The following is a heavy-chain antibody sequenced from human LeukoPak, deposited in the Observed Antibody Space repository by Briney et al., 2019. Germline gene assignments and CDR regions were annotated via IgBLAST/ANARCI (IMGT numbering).Heavy chain of an antibody. D-gene: IGHD3-3*01. Sequence: SETLSLTCTVSGDSLRTTTYYWSWIRQPPGKGLEWIGGLYHSGTIYYNPSLKSRVTISADKSKNHFSLKLTSVTAADTAVYYCARDPVDFWSGPTNWFDPWGQGTLVTVSS. J-gene: IGHJ5*02. CDR2: LYHSGTI. CDR1: GDSLRTTTYY. CDR3: ARDPVDFWSGPTNWFDP. V-gene: IGHV4-39*07.